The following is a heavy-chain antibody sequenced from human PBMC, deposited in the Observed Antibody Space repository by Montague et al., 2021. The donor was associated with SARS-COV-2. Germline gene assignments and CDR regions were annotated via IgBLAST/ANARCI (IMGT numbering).Heavy chain of an antibody. CDR3: ARKDSLTTGVDV. CDR1: GGSMDTAY. J-gene: IGHJ5*02. V-gene: IGHV4-59*12. D-gene: IGHD1-14*01. CDR2: TYYLGNA. Sequence: SETLSLTCTFSGGSMDTAYGTWVRQPPGGKLESLGYTYYLGNAKYNPSLSSRVSMSIDTSKNQLSLTLMSVTAADTAVYYCARKDSLTTGVDVWGQGTLVTVSS.